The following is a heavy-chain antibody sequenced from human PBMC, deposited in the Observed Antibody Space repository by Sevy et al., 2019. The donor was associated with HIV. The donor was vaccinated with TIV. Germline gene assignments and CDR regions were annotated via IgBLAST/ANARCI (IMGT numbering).Heavy chain of an antibody. D-gene: IGHD3-22*01. CDR2: IYSGGST. J-gene: IGHJ6*03. V-gene: IGHV3-53*01. Sequence: GGSLRLSCAASGFTVSSNYMSWVRQAPGKGLEWVSVIYSGGSTYYADSVKGRFTISRSNSKNAMYLLMNCLRAEDTAVYYWAGVGPITMIVVAIYDYYYMDVWGKGTTVTVSS. CDR1: GFTVSSNY. CDR3: AGVGPITMIVVAIYDYYYMDV.